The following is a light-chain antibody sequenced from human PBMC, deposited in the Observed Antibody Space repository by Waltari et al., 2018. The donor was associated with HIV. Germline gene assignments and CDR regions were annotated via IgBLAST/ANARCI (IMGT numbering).Light chain of an antibody. CDR2: GDS. Sequence: QSVLTQPPSVSGAPGQRVTISCTGSSSNIGADYFVHWYQQLPGAALKLLIYGDSHRPSGVPDRFSGSKSGTSASLAITGLQAEDEADYYCQSYDSSLSGPVVFGGGTKLTVL. CDR1: SSNIGADYF. CDR3: QSYDSSLSGPVV. J-gene: IGLJ2*01. V-gene: IGLV1-40*01.